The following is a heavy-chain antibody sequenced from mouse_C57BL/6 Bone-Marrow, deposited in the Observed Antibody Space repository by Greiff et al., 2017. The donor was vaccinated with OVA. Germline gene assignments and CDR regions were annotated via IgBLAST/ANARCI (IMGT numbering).Heavy chain of an antibody. J-gene: IGHJ1*03. D-gene: IGHD4-1*01. Sequence: EVNVVESGGGLVQSGRSLRLSCATSGFTFSDFYMEWVRQAPGKGLEWIAASRNKANDYTTEYSAYVKGRFIVSRDTSQSILYLQMNALRAEDTAIYYCARDNWDWYFDVWGTGTTVTVSS. CDR1: GFTFSDFY. V-gene: IGHV7-1*01. CDR3: ARDNWDWYFDV. CDR2: SRNKANDYTT.